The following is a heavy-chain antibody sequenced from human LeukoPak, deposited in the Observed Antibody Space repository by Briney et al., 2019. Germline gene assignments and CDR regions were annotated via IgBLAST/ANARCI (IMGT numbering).Heavy chain of an antibody. CDR2: ISTTGGTT. CDR1: GFTFSSYG. CDR3: AKNGDRGAYCSGGTCYPYFYYYMDV. V-gene: IGHV3-23*01. Sequence: GGSLRLSCAASGFTFSSYGMSWVRQAPGKGLEWVSAISTTGGTTYYAGSVKGRFTISRVNSRNTLYLQVNSPRAEDVAIYYCAKNGDRGAYCSGGTCYPYFYYYMDVWGKGTTVTFSS. D-gene: IGHD2-15*01. J-gene: IGHJ6*03.